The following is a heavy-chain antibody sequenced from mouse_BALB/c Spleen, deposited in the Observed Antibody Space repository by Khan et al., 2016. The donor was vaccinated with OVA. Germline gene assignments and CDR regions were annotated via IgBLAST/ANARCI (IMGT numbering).Heavy chain of an antibody. CDR3: ARLERYGQLAN. Sequence: EVQLQESGGGLVQPGGSLILSCAASGFDFSRNWMSWARQAPGKGQEWMGEINTGSRTINYTPSLKEKFIISRDNTKNTLYLHIMQVRAEDPALYYCARLERYGQLANWGQGTLVTVSA. D-gene: IGHD2-14*01. CDR2: INTGSRTI. CDR1: GFDFSRNW. J-gene: IGHJ3*01. V-gene: IGHV4-2*02.